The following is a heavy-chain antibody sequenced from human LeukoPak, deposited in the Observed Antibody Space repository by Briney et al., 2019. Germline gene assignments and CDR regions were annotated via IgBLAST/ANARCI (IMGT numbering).Heavy chain of an antibody. CDR1: GFTFDDYA. CDR2: INWDSDSI. D-gene: IGHD6-6*01. J-gene: IGHJ4*02. Sequence: GGSLRLSCAVSGFTFDDYAMHWVRQVPGKGLEWVSGINWDSDSIGYADSVKGRFTTSRDNAKNTLYLQMNSLRAEDTAVYYCARGLSGYASSLGYWGQGTLVTVSS. CDR3: ARGLSGYASSLGY. V-gene: IGHV3-9*01.